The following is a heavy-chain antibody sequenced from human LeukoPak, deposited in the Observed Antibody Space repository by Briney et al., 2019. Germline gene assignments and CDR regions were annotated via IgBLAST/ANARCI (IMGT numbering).Heavy chain of an antibody. CDR3: ARAGGATFDY. Sequence: GASVKVSCKASGYTFTGHYMHWVRQAPGQGLERMGWIDPNSGGTKYAQKFQGRVTLTRGTSISTAYMELSRLISDDAAVYYCARAGGATFDYWGQGTLVAVSS. J-gene: IGHJ4*02. CDR1: GYTFTGHY. CDR2: IDPNSGGT. D-gene: IGHD5-12*01. V-gene: IGHV1-2*02.